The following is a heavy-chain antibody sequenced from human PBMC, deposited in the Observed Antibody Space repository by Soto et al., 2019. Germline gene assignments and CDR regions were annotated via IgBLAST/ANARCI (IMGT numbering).Heavy chain of an antibody. CDR3: ASNVVVAAKGGWFDP. D-gene: IGHD2-15*01. CDR1: GFTFSSYS. J-gene: IGHJ5*02. Sequence: EVPLVESGGGLVQPGGSLRLSCAASGFTFSSYSMNWVRQAPGKGLEWVSSISSSSSYIYYADSVKGRFTISRDNAKNSLYRQMNSLRAEDTAVYYCASNVVVAAKGGWFDPWGQGTLVTVSS. V-gene: IGHV3-21*01. CDR2: ISSSSSYI.